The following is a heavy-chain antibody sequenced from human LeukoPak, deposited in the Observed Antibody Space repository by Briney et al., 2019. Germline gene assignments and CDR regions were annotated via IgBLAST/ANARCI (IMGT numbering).Heavy chain of an antibody. Sequence: ASVKVSCKASGYTFATSSISWARQAPGQRLEWMGWISPNSGNTQYAQKVQGRVTMTADTFTNTAYMELRNLRSDDTALYYCTRVRDSSNWWGALDIWGQGTMVTVSS. CDR3: TRVRDSSNWWGALDI. J-gene: IGHJ3*02. V-gene: IGHV1-18*01. CDR1: GYTFATSS. D-gene: IGHD6-13*01. CDR2: ISPNSGNT.